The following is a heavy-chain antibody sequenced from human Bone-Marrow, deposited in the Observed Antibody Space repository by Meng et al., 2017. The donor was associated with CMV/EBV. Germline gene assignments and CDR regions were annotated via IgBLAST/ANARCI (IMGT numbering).Heavy chain of an antibody. Sequence: SVKVSCKASGCTFSSYAISWVRQAPGQGLEWMGGISPICGTANYAQKFQGRVTITTDESTSTAYMELSSLRSDDTAVYYCAREGTTMVRGVIITFDAPVDYWGQGTLVTVSS. D-gene: IGHD3-10*01. CDR3: AREGTTMVRGVIITFDAPVDY. V-gene: IGHV1-69*05. CDR2: ISPICGTA. CDR1: GCTFSSYA. J-gene: IGHJ4*02.